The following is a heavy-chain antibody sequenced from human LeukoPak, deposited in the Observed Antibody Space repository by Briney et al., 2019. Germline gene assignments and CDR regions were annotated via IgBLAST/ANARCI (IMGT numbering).Heavy chain of an antibody. J-gene: IGHJ4*02. Sequence: PGGSLRLSCAASGFTFSSYTMSWVRQAPGKGLEWVSAMSGSGGSTYYADSVKGRFTISRDNSKNTLYLQMNSLRAEDTAVYYCAKDYDFWSGYYIYFDYWGQGTLVTVSS. CDR1: GFTFSSYT. CDR3: AKDYDFWSGYYIYFDY. CDR2: MSGSGGST. D-gene: IGHD3-3*01. V-gene: IGHV3-23*01.